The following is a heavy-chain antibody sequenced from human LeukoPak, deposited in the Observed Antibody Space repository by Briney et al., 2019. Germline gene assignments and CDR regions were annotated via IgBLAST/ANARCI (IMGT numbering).Heavy chain of an antibody. CDR1: GGSISSYY. V-gene: IGHV4-4*07. J-gene: IGHJ6*02. CDR2: IYTSGST. CDR3: GRDSRYGSGWFEDVLDL. Sequence: PSETLSLTCTVSGGSISSYYWSWIRQPPGKGLEWIGRIYTSGSTNYNPSLKSRVTMSVDTSKNQFSLKLSPVTAADTAVYYCGRDSRYGSGWFEDVLDLWGQGTTVTVSS. D-gene: IGHD6-13*01.